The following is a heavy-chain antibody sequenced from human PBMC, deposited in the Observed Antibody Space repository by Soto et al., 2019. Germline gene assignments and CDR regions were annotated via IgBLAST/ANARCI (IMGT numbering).Heavy chain of an antibody. CDR1: GGSISSYY. CDR2: IYSSGST. J-gene: IGHJ5*02. Sequence: SETLSLTCTVSGGSISSYYWSWIRQPPGKGLEWIGYIYSSGSTNYTPSLKSRVTISVDTSKNQFSLTLTSVTAADTAVYYCARQCRGVTCHWFVPWGQGTLVTVSS. CDR3: ARQCRGVTCHWFVP. D-gene: IGHD2-15*01. V-gene: IGHV4-59*08.